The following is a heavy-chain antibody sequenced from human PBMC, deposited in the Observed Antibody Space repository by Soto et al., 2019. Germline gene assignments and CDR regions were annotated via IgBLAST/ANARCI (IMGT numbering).Heavy chain of an antibody. CDR3: ARGRYGSGSYYNYYYYYYMDV. CDR2: INHSGST. CDR1: GGSFSGYY. J-gene: IGHJ6*03. V-gene: IGHV4-34*01. Sequence: QVQLQQWGAGLLKPSETLSLTCAVYGGSFSGYYWSWIRQPPGKGLEWLGEINHSGSTNYNPSLKSRVTISVDTSKNQFSLKLSSVTAADTAVYYCARGRYGSGSYYNYYYYYYMDVWGKGTTVTVSS. D-gene: IGHD3-10*01.